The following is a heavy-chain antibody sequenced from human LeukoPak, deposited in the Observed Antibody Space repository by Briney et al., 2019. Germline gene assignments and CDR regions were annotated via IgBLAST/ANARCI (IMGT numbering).Heavy chain of an antibody. Sequence: GGSLRLPCAASGFTVSSNYMSWVRQAPGKGLEWVSVIYSGGSTYYADSVKGRFTISRDNSKNTLYLQMNSLRAEDTAVYYCARATGGDYASYAFDIWGQGTMVTVSS. CDR2: IYSGGST. J-gene: IGHJ3*02. CDR3: ARATGGDYASYAFDI. CDR1: GFTVSSNY. D-gene: IGHD4-17*01. V-gene: IGHV3-66*01.